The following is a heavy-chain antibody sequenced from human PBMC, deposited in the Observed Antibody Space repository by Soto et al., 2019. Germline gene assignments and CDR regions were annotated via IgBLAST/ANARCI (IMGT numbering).Heavy chain of an antibody. CDR1: GCTFTSYG. Sequence: QVQQVQSGAEVKRPGASAKVSCKASGCTFTSYGFSWVRQAPGQGLEWMGWISAYDGSTNYAQKFQGRVTMTTDTSTSTAYMELKSLRSDDTAVYYCARHNSQWPNWFDPWGQGTLVTVSS. J-gene: IGHJ5*02. V-gene: IGHV1-18*01. CDR2: ISAYDGST. CDR3: ARHNSQWPNWFDP. D-gene: IGHD1-1*01.